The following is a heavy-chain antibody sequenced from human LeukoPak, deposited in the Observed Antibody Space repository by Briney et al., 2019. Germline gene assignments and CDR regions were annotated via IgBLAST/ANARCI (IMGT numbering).Heavy chain of an antibody. CDR3: ARTMEGYCSGGSCYQYSYYMDV. D-gene: IGHD2-15*01. J-gene: IGHJ6*03. V-gene: IGHV4-59*01. CDR1: GGYISSYY. Sequence: SETLSLTCTVSGGYISSYYWSWIRQPPGKGREWMGYIYYSWSTNYNPSLKSRVTISVDTSKNQFSLKLTSVTAADTAVYYCARTMEGYCSGGSCYQYSYYMDVWGKGTTVTVSS. CDR2: IYYSWST.